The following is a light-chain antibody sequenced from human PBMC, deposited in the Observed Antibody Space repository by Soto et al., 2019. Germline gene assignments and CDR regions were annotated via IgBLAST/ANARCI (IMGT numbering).Light chain of an antibody. Sequence: QSALTQPPSASGSPGQSVTISCTGTSSDVGGYNYVSWYQQHPGKAPKLMIYEVSKRPSGVPDRFSGSKSGNTASLTVSGLQAEDEADYYCLSYDSSLTVGVFGGGTQLTVL. J-gene: IGLJ3*02. CDR1: SSDVGGYNY. V-gene: IGLV2-8*01. CDR3: LSYDSSLTVGV. CDR2: EVS.